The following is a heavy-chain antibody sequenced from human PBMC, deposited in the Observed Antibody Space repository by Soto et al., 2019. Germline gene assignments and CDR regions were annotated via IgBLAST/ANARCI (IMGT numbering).Heavy chain of an antibody. CDR2: IYPDDSYT. V-gene: IGHV5-51*01. CDR1: GYSFTTYW. Sequence: GEPLKISCKGSGYSFTTYWIGWVRQMPGKGLEWMGMIYPDDSYTRYSSSFQGQVTISADKSISTAYLQWSSLKASDTAMYYCARQGLGSGDCSGGTCPDAWFDPWGQGTLVTVSS. J-gene: IGHJ5*02. CDR3: ARQGLGSGDCSGGTCPDAWFDP. D-gene: IGHD2-15*01.